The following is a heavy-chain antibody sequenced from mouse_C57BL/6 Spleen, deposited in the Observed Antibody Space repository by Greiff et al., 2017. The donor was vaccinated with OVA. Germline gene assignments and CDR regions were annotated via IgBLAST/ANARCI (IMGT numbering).Heavy chain of an antibody. CDR2: INPNNGGT. Sequence: VQLKQSGPELVKPGASVKMSCKASGYTFTDYNMHWVKQSHGKSLEWIGYINPNNGGTSYNQKFKGKATLTVNKSSSTAYMELRSLTSEDSAVYYCARGDYGSPYFDYWGQGTTLTVSS. CDR3: ARGDYGSPYFDY. V-gene: IGHV1-22*01. J-gene: IGHJ2*01. CDR1: GYTFTDYN. D-gene: IGHD1-1*01.